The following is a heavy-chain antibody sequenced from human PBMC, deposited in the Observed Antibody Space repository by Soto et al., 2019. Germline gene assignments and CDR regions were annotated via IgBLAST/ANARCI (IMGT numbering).Heavy chain of an antibody. D-gene: IGHD2-21*01. CDR3: SRAAPRYCGVGVCYAAGDY. V-gene: IGHV4-34*01. Sequence: SETLSLTCAVYGGSFSGYYWSWIRQPPGKGLEWIGEINHSGSTNYNPSLKSRVTISVDTSKNQFSLKLSSVTAADTAVYYSSRAAPRYCGVGVCYAAGDYGGQGTLVTVSS. J-gene: IGHJ4*02. CDR2: INHSGST. CDR1: GGSFSGYY.